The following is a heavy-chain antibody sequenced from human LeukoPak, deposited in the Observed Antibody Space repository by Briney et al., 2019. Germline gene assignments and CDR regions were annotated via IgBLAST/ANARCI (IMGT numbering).Heavy chain of an antibody. CDR3: AKDGRQRKTYYYASGSANAFDI. CDR2: IYSGGST. D-gene: IGHD3-10*01. CDR1: GFTVSSNY. J-gene: IGHJ3*02. V-gene: IGHV3-53*05. Sequence: GGSLRLSCAASGFTVSSNYMSWVRQAPGKGLEWVSIIYSGGSTFYADSVKGRFTISRDNSKNTLYLHMNSLRAEDTAVYYCAKDGRQRKTYYYASGSANAFDIWGQGTMVSVSS.